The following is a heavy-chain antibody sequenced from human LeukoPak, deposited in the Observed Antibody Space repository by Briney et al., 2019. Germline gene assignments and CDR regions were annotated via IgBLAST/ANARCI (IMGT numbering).Heavy chain of an antibody. CDR3: ARVSSGWYRWWFDY. Sequence: ASVKVSCKASGYTFTGYYMHWVRQAPGQRLEWMGWINPNSGGTNYAQKFQGRVTMTRDTSISTAYMELSRLRSDDTAVYYCARVSSGWYRWWFDYWGQGTLVTVSS. CDR2: INPNSGGT. CDR1: GYTFTGYY. J-gene: IGHJ4*02. V-gene: IGHV1-2*02. D-gene: IGHD6-19*01.